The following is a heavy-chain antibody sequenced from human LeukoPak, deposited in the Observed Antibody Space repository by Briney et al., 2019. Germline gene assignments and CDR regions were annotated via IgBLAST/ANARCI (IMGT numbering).Heavy chain of an antibody. CDR3: ARGRTGAAALDF. V-gene: IGHV4-34*01. CDR1: GGSFSGHY. D-gene: IGHD2-2*01. CDR2: STHSGST. J-gene: IGHJ4*02. Sequence: PSETLSLTCAVYGGSFSGHYRTWIRQPPGKGLEWIGESTHSGSTNYNPSLKSRVTISVDTSKNQFSLRLTSVTAADTAVYHCARGRTGAAALDFWGPGTLVIVSS.